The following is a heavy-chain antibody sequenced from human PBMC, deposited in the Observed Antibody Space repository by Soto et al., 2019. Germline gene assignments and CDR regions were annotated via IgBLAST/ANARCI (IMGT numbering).Heavy chain of an antibody. J-gene: IGHJ6*02. CDR1: GYTFTGYY. CDR3: ARGWSGSPTSHYYYYGMDV. CDR2: INPNSGGT. D-gene: IGHD1-26*01. V-gene: IGHV1-2*04. Sequence: ASVKVSCKASGYTFTGYYMHWVRQAPGQGLEWMGWINPNSGGTNYAQKFQGWVTMTRDTSISTAYMELSRLRSDDTAVYYCARGWSGSPTSHYYYYGMDVWGQGTTVTV.